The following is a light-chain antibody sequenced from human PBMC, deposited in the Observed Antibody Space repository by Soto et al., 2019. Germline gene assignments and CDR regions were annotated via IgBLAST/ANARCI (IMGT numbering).Light chain of an antibody. CDR1: QSIPNY. CDR3: QQSYFVPFT. J-gene: IGKJ3*01. Sequence: DAPMTQSPSSLSASVGDRITITCRASQSIPNYLNWYQQKAGKAPKVLIYGASTLESGVPSRFSGSGSGTEFTLTINSLQLDDFATYYCQQSYFVPFTFGPGTKVDLK. V-gene: IGKV1-39*01. CDR2: GAS.